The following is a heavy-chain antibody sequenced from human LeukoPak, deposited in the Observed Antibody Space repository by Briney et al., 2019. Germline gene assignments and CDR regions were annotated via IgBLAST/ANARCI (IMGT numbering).Heavy chain of an antibody. CDR3: ATNRAGTYDRPFDI. CDR2: IYHSGST. D-gene: IGHD1-26*01. J-gene: IGHJ3*02. CDR1: GGSISSSNW. Sequence: SETLSLTCAVSGGSISSSNWWSWVRQPPGKGLEWIGEIYHSGSTNYNPSLKSRVTISVDTSKNQFSLKLSSVTAADTAVYFCATNRAGTYDRPFDIWGQGTMVTVSS. V-gene: IGHV4-4*02.